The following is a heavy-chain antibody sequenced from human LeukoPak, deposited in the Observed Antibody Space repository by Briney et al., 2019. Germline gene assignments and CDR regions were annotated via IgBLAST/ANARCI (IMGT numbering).Heavy chain of an antibody. D-gene: IGHD6-19*01. CDR1: GFTFSSYS. V-gene: IGHV3-21*04. Sequence: GGSLRLSCAASGFTFSSYSMNWVRQAPGKGLEWVSSISSSSSYIYYADSVKGRFAISRDNSKNTLYLQVNSLRAEDTAVYYCAKRSSLGIPMAGSLDYWGQGTLVTVSS. CDR2: ISSSSSYI. J-gene: IGHJ4*02. CDR3: AKRSSLGIPMAGSLDY.